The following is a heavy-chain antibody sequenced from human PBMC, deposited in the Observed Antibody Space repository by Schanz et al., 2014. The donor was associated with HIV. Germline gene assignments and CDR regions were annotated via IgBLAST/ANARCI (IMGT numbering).Heavy chain of an antibody. D-gene: IGHD3-10*01. Sequence: QVQVVESGGGVVQPGRSLRLSCAASGFTFSSYGMHWVRQAPGKGLEWVAVIWYDGTNKYYADSVKGRFTISRDNSKNTLYLQMKSLRAEDTAVYYCAKEWYYGSGSMDYGLDVWGQGTTVTVSS. CDR2: IWYDGTNK. CDR1: GFTFSSYG. J-gene: IGHJ6*02. CDR3: AKEWYYGSGSMDYGLDV. V-gene: IGHV3-33*06.